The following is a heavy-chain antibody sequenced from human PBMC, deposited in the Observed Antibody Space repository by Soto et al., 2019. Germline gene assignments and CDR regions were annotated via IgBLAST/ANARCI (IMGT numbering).Heavy chain of an antibody. CDR1: GFTFSTYG. CDR3: AKEGGGYYYDSSGYYFDY. J-gene: IGHJ4*02. V-gene: IGHV3-23*01. D-gene: IGHD3-22*01. CDR2: ISGSGGST. Sequence: EVQVLESGGGLVQPGGSLRLSCAATGFTFSTYGMTWVRQAPGKGLEWVSAISGSGGSTYYADSVKGRFTISRDNSKNTLYLQMNSLRAEDTAVYYCAKEGGGYYYDSSGYYFDYWGQGTLVTVSS.